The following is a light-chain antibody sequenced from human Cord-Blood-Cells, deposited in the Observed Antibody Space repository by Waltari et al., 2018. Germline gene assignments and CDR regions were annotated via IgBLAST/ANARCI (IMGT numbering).Light chain of an antibody. Sequence: QSALTQPASVSGSPGHSITISCTGTSSDVGGCNYVSWYQPHPGKAPKLIIYDGSNGPSGVSNRFAGSKSDNTASLTISGLQAGDEADYYCSSYTSSSTLGVFGRGTKLTVL. V-gene: IGLV2-14*03. CDR2: DGS. J-gene: IGLJ2*01. CDR3: SSYTSSSTLGV. CDR1: SSDVGGCNY.